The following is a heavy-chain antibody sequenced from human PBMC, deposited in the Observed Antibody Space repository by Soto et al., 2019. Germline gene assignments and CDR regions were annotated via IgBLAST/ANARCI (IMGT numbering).Heavy chain of an antibody. J-gene: IGHJ4*02. V-gene: IGHV4-39*01. CDR3: VDMRGQWLPRD. CDR1: GGSIINNDYH. Sequence: QLQLQQSGPGLVKPSETLSLTCTVSGGSIINNDYHWGWIRQPPGKGLEWIGTGHHSGRSYYHPTLMSRVTITVDTSKHQFPLKLTSMTAADTAFYCGVDMRGQWLPRDWGQGTLVAVSS. CDR2: GHHSGRS. D-gene: IGHD6-19*01.